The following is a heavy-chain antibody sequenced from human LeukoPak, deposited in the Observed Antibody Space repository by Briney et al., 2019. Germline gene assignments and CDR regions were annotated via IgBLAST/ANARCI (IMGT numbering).Heavy chain of an antibody. J-gene: IGHJ4*02. D-gene: IGHD6-13*01. CDR1: GGSIGSGGYY. V-gene: IGHV4-31*11. CDR2: IYSSGST. CDR3: ARGRSAAGNFDY. Sequence: SQTLSLTCAVSGGSIGSGGYYWSWIRHQPRKGLEWIGYIYSSGSTDYNPSLKSRLAISVDTPKNQFSLKVTSVTAADTAVYHCARGRSAAGNFDYWGQGTLVTVSS.